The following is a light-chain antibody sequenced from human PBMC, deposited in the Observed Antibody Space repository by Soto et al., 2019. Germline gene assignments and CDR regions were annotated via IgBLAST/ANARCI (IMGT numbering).Light chain of an antibody. Sequence: DIVMTQSPDSLAVSLGERATINCKSSQSVLYSSNNKNYLARYQQKPGQPPKLLIYWASTRESGVPDRFSGSGSGSDFTLTIRSLQAEDVAVYYCQQYYSTLFTFGPGTKVDIK. CDR2: WAS. CDR3: QQYYSTLFT. J-gene: IGKJ3*01. CDR1: QSVLYSSNNKNY. V-gene: IGKV4-1*01.